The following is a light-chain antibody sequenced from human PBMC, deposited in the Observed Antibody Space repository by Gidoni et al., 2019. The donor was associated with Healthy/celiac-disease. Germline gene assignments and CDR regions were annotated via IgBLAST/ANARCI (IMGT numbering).Light chain of an antibody. CDR1: QGISSY. CDR3: QQLNSYPRT. CDR2: AAS. V-gene: IGKV1-9*01. J-gene: IGKJ4*01. Sequence: DIQLTQSPSFLSASVGDRVTITCRASQGISSYLAWYQQNPGKATKLLIYAASTLQSGVPSRFSGSGSGTEFTLTISSLQPEDFATYYCQQLNSYPRTFGGGTKVEIK.